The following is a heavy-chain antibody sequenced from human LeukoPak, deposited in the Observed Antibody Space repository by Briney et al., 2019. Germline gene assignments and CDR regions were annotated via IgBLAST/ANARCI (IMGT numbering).Heavy chain of an antibody. V-gene: IGHV3-23*01. Sequence: GGSLRLSCAASGFTFSSYAMSWVRQAPGKGLEWVSAISGSGGSTYYGDSVKGRFTISRDNSKNTLYLQMNSLRAEDTAVYFCARNKLGISEKYMDVWGKGTTVTISS. D-gene: IGHD7-27*01. CDR3: ARNKLGISEKYMDV. CDR1: GFTFSSYA. CDR2: ISGSGGST. J-gene: IGHJ6*03.